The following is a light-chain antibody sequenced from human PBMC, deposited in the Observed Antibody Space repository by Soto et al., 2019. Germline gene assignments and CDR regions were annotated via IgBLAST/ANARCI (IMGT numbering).Light chain of an antibody. CDR1: SSDVGGYNY. CDR2: EVN. Sequence: QSALTQPASVSGSPGQSITISCTGTSSDVGGYNYVSWYQLHPGKAPKLIIYEVNNRPSGLSNRFSGSKSGNTASLTISGLQADDEADYYCSSFTSSSTVIFGGGTKLTVL. CDR3: SSFTSSSTVI. J-gene: IGLJ2*01. V-gene: IGLV2-14*01.